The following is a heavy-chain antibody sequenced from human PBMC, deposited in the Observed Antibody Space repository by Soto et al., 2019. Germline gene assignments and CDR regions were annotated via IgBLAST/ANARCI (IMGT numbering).Heavy chain of an antibody. Sequence: PGGSLRLSCAASGFTFSSYSMNWVRQAPGKGLEWVSYISSSSSTIYYADSVKGRFTISRDNAKNSLYLQMNSLRAEDTAVYYCASNGDYYYYYMDVWGKGTTVTAP. CDR2: ISSSSSTI. D-gene: IGHD4-17*01. J-gene: IGHJ6*03. CDR3: ASNGDYYYYYMDV. V-gene: IGHV3-48*01. CDR1: GFTFSSYS.